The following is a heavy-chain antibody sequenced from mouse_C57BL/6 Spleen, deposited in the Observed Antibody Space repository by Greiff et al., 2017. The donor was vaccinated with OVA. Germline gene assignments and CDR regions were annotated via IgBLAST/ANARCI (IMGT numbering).Heavy chain of an antibody. CDR3: ARNSLYSTYAMDY. D-gene: IGHD2-5*01. CDR2: IWSGGST. V-gene: IGHV2-2*01. Sequence: VQLQQSGPGLVQPSQSLSITCTVSGFSLTSSGVHWVRQSPGKGLEWLGVIWSGGSTDSNAAFISRLSISKDNSKSQVFFKMNSLQADDTSIYYCARNSLYSTYAMDYWGQGTSVTVSS. CDR1: GFSLTSSG. J-gene: IGHJ4*01.